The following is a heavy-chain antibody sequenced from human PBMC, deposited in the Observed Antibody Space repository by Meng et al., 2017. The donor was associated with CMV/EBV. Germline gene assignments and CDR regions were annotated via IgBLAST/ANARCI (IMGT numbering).Heavy chain of an antibody. CDR3: ARMLAEGLRFPHQFDY. V-gene: IGHV3-7*01. CDR2: IKQDGSEK. D-gene: IGHD5-12*01. CDR1: GFTFSSYA. Sequence: GESLKISCAASGFTFSSYAMHWVRQAAGKGLEWVANIKQDGSEKYYVDSVKGRFTISRDNAKNSLYLQMSSLSAEDTAVYYCARMLAEGLRFPHQFDYWGQGTLVTVSS. J-gene: IGHJ4*02.